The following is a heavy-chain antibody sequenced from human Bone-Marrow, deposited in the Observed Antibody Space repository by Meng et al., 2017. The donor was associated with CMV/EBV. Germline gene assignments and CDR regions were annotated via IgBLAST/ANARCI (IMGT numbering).Heavy chain of an antibody. Sequence: GYISSGDYYWSWIRQPPGKGLEWIGYIYYSGSTYYNPSLKSRVTISVDTSKNQFSLKLSSVTAADTAVYYCARLLWFGELRFSWFDPWGQGTLVTVSS. CDR1: GYISSGDYY. V-gene: IGHV4-30-4*08. CDR3: ARLLWFGELRFSWFDP. CDR2: IYYSGST. D-gene: IGHD3-10*01. J-gene: IGHJ5*02.